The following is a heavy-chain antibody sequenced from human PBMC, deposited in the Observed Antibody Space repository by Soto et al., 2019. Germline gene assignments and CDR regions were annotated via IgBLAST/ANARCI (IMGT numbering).Heavy chain of an antibody. CDR1: GFTFSSYG. CDR2: ISYDGSNK. D-gene: IGHD3-10*01. J-gene: IGHJ6*02. V-gene: IGHV3-30*03. CDR3: YGSADYYGMDV. Sequence: QVQLVESGGGVVQPGRSLRLSCAASGFTFSSYGMHWVRQAPGKGLEWVAVISYDGSNKYYADSVKGRFTISRDNSKNTLYLQMNSLRAEDTAVYYCYGSADYYGMDVWGQGTTVTVSS.